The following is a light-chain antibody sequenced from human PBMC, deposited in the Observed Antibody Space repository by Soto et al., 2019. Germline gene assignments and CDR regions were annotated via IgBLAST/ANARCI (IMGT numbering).Light chain of an antibody. CDR1: TSKIGNNY. Sequence: QSALTQPPSVSAAPGQKVTISCSGSTSKIGNNYVSWYQQLPGTAPKLLIYENNKRPSGIPDRFSGSKSGTSATLGINGLQSGDEADYYCGTWDSSLSAGNYVFGTGTKVTVL. CDR3: GTWDSSLSAGNYV. CDR2: ENN. V-gene: IGLV1-51*02. J-gene: IGLJ1*01.